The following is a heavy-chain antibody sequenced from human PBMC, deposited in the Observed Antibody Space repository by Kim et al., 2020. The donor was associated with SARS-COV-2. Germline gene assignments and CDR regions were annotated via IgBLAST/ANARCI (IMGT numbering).Heavy chain of an antibody. CDR2: I. V-gene: IGHV3-21*01. D-gene: IGHD1-1*01. J-gene: IGHJ4*02. CDR3: AREGAVQDFDY. Sequence: IHYGDSWKGRFTISRENAKNSLYLQMNSVRAEETAVYYWAREGAVQDFDYWGQGTLVTVS.